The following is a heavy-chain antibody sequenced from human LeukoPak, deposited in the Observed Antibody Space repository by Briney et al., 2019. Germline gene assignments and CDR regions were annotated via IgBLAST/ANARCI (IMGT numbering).Heavy chain of an antibody. CDR2: LNPNSGTT. J-gene: IGHJ4*02. V-gene: IGHV1-8*01. CDR3: ARNSIAAAGTFDY. D-gene: IGHD6-13*01. CDR1: GYTFSSYD. Sequence: ASVTVSCKASGYTFSSYDISWVRQAPGQGLEWMGWLNPNSGTTAYAQKFHGRVTMTRNTSINTAYMELRSLRSEDTAVYYCARNSIAAAGTFDYWGQGTLVTVSS.